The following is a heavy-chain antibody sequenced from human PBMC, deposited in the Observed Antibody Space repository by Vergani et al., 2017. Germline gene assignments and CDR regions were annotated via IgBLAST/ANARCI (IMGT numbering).Heavy chain of an antibody. CDR2: IHHSGDT. V-gene: IGHV4-38-2*01. J-gene: IGHJ6*02. Sequence: QVQLQESGPGLVKPSETLTLTCDVSDSSIMTNPYWGWFRQSPGKGLEWIGCIHHSGDTHYNSSLKSRVSISIVSSSKFSLSLTSVTAADTAIYYFARHRGSGGFFPSSYFYGMDVWGHGTTVTVSS. D-gene: IGHD3-10*01. CDR1: DSSIMTNPY. CDR3: ARHRGSGGFFPSSYFYGMDV.